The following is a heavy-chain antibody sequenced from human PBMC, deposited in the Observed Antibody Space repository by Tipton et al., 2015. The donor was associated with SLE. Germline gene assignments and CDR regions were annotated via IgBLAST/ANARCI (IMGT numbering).Heavy chain of an antibody. CDR3: ARDRSIAVAGNYFDY. J-gene: IGHJ4*02. CDR2: IHYSGTT. Sequence: TLSLTCTVSGGSITNHYWNWIRQPPGKGLEWIGYIHYSGTTHDNPSLKSRVTMSVDTSKNQFSLKLSSVTAADTAVYYCARDRSIAVAGNYFDYWGQGTLVTVSS. CDR1: GGSITNHY. D-gene: IGHD6-13*01. V-gene: IGHV4-59*11.